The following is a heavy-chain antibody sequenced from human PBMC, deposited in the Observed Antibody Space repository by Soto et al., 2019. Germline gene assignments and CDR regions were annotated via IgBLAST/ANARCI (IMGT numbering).Heavy chain of an antibody. CDR2: ISAYNGNT. D-gene: IGHD5-18*01. CDR3: ARHNNSPRYSYGFDAFHI. J-gene: IGHJ3*02. CDR1: GYTFTSYG. V-gene: IGHV1-18*01. Sequence: ASVKVSCKASGYTFTSYGISWVRQAPGQGLEWMGWISAYNGNTNYAQKLQGRVTMTTDTSTSTAYMELRSLRSDDTAVYYCARHNNSPRYSYGFDAFHIWGQGTMVTVSS.